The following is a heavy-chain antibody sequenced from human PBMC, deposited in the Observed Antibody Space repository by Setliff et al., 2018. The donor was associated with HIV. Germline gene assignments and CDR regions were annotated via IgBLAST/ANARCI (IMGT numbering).Heavy chain of an antibody. Sequence: GGSLRLSCAASGFVFTDHSLHWVRQAPGEGLEWISYISATGTTVSYADSVRGRFIISRDSVRNEVYLQMKSLSTEDTALYYCAKEHWGSNWSGLGVWGQGTTVTVSS. CDR2: ISATGTTV. CDR1: GFVFTDHS. J-gene: IGHJ6*02. CDR3: AKEHWGSNWSGLGV. V-gene: IGHV3-48*01. D-gene: IGHD6-13*01.